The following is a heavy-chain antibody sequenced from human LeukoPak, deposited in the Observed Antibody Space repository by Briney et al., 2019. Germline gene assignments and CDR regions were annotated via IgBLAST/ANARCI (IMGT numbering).Heavy chain of an antibody. V-gene: IGHV3-23*01. Sequence: GGSLRLSCAASGFTFSNYVMSWVHQAPGKGLEWVSSISGSGGSTYYADSVKGRFTISRDNSKNTLYLQMNSLRVEDTAVYYCAEEVGNTYPTFDYWGQGTLVTVSS. CDR2: ISGSGGST. J-gene: IGHJ4*02. CDR1: GFTFSNYV. CDR3: AEEVGNTYPTFDY. D-gene: IGHD1-26*01.